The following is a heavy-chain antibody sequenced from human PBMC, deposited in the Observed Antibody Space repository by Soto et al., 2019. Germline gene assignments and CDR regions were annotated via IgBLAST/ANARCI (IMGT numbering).Heavy chain of an antibody. CDR1: RFTFSNHA. CDR2: ISSTGGST. V-gene: IGHV3-23*01. Sequence: GPLRLCCAASRFTFSNHAMSWVRQAPGKGLEWVSGISSTGGSTYYSDSVKGRITISRDNSKNTLDLQMSSLRAEDTAIYCCARAHDYDFWSGFLFYGMDVWGQGTTVTVSS. CDR3: ARAHDYDFWSGFLFYGMDV. J-gene: IGHJ6*02. D-gene: IGHD3-3*01.